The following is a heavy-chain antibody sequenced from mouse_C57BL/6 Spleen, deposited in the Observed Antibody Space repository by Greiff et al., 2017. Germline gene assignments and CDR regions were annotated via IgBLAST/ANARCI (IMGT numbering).Heavy chain of an antibody. CDR2: INPSTGGT. V-gene: IGHV1-42*01. CDR3: ARSAGWLPPDF. J-gene: IGHJ2*01. D-gene: IGHD2-3*01. Sequence: VQLQQSGPELVKPGASVKISCKASGYSFTGYYMNWVKQSPEKSLEWIGEINPSTGGTTYNQKFKAKATLTVDKSSSTAYMQLKSLTSEDSAVYYCARSAGWLPPDFWGQGTTLTVSS. CDR1: GYSFTGYY.